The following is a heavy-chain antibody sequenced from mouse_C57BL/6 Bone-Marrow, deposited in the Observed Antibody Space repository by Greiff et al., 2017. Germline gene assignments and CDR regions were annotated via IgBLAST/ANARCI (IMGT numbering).Heavy chain of an antibody. D-gene: IGHD2-4*01. CDR3: ARAWGLRPGCAY. J-gene: IGHJ3*01. Sequence: EVKLMESGPGLVKPSQSLSLTCSVTGYSITSGYYWNWIRQFPGNKLEWMGYISYDGSNNYNPSLKNRISITRDTAKNQFFLKLNSVTTEDTATYYCARAWGLRPGCAYWGQGTLVTVSA. CDR2: ISYDGSN. CDR1: GYSITSGYY. V-gene: IGHV3-6*01.